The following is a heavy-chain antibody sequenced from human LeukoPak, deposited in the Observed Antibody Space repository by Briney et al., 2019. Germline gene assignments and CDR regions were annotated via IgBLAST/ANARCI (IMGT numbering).Heavy chain of an antibody. D-gene: IGHD6-13*01. CDR3: VKDYSTIAAPANPLFDY. Sequence: GRSLRLSCAASGFSFSSNGMHWVRQAPGKGLEWVAVIWYDGSNKYYADSVKGRFTISRDNSKNTLYLQMNSLRVEDTAVYYCVKDYSTIAAPANPLFDYWGQGVLVTVSS. CDR2: IWYDGSNK. CDR1: GFSFSSNG. V-gene: IGHV3-33*06. J-gene: IGHJ4*02.